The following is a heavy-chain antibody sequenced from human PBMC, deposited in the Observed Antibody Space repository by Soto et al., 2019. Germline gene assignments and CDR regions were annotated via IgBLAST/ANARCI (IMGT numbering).Heavy chain of an antibody. J-gene: IGHJ3*02. CDR2: IKSKTDGGTT. CDR3: TTEDHWNDFAFDI. CDR1: GFTFSNAW. Sequence: GGSLRLSCAASGFTFSNAWMNWVRQAPGKGLEWVGRIKSKTDGGTTDYAAPVKGRLTISRDDSKNTLYLQMNSLKTEDTAVYYCTTEDHWNDFAFDIWGQGTMVTVSS. D-gene: IGHD1-1*01. V-gene: IGHV3-15*07.